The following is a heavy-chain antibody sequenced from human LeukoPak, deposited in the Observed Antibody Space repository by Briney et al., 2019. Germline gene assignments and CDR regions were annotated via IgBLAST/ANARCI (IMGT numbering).Heavy chain of an antibody. V-gene: IGHV3-48*03. J-gene: IGHJ4*02. CDR1: GFTFSSYE. D-gene: IGHD6-13*01. CDR2: ISSSGSTI. CDR3: ARARPRYSSSWYPRPYFDY. Sequence: GGSLRLSCAASGFTFSSYEMNWVRQAPGKGLEWVSYISSSGSTIYYADSVKGRFTISRDNAKNSLYLQMNSLRAEDTAVYYCARARPRYSSSWYPRPYFDYWGQGTLVTVSS.